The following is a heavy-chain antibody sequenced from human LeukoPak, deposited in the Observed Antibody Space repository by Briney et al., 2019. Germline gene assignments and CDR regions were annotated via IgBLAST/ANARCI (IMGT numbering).Heavy chain of an antibody. CDR2: IYTSGST. J-gene: IGHJ3*02. D-gene: IGHD6-19*01. CDR3: ASEVAVAGTDAFDI. V-gene: IGHV4-4*07. Sequence: SETLSLTCTVSGASISTYYWTWIRQPAGKGLEWIGHIYTSGSTNYNPSLKSRVTMSVDTSKNQFSLKLNSVTAADTAVYYCASEVAVAGTDAFDIWGQGTMVTVSS. CDR1: GASISTYY.